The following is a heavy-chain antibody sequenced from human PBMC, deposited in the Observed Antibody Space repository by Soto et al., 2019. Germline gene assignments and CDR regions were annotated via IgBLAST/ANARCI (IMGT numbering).Heavy chain of an antibody. D-gene: IGHD2-21*01. CDR3: VREIAPRGFVP. Sequence: SQTLSLTCAISGDSVSSNSALWNWIRQSPSRGLEWLGRTYYRSKWYNDYAVSVKSRITINPDTSKNQFSLQLNSVAPEDTAVYYFVREIAPRGFVPWGPGTLLTVST. V-gene: IGHV6-1*01. J-gene: IGHJ5*02. CDR2: TYYRSKWYN. CDR1: GDSVSSNSAL.